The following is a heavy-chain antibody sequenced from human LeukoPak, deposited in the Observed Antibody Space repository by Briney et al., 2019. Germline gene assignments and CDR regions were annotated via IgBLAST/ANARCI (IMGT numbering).Heavy chain of an antibody. CDR2: IYYSGST. CDR1: GGSINSYY. CDR3: ARGGYFDWSVDY. J-gene: IGHJ4*02. Sequence: PSETLSLTCSVSGGSINSYYWSWIRQPPGKGLEWIGYIYYSGSTNYNPSLKSRVTISVDTSKNQFSLKLSSVTAADTAVYYCARGGYFDWSVDYWGQGTLVTVSS. V-gene: IGHV4-59*01. D-gene: IGHD3-9*01.